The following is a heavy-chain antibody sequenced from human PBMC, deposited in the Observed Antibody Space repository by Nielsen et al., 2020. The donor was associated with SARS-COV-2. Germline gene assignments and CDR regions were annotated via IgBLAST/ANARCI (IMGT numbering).Heavy chain of an antibody. CDR2: ISSSSSTI. CDR3: ARDGATTVVTRGRYYYYGMDV. D-gene: IGHD4-23*01. V-gene: IGHV3-48*02. J-gene: IGHJ6*02. Sequence: VRQAPGKGLEWVSYISSSSSTIYYADSVKGRFTISRDNAKNSPYLQMNSLRDEDTAVYYCARDGATTVVTRGRYYYYGMDVWGQGTTVTVSS.